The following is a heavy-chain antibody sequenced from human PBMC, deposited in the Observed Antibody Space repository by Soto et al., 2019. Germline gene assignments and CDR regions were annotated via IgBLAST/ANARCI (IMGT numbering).Heavy chain of an antibody. CDR1: GGSISSGGYS. J-gene: IGHJ4*02. CDR2: IYYSGST. CDR3: ARTPDH. Sequence: SETLSLTCTVSGGSISSGGYSWSWSRQHPGKGLEWIGYIYYSGSTYCNPSLKSRVTISVDTSKNQFSLKLSSVTAADTAVYYCARTPDHWGQGTLVTVS. V-gene: IGHV4-31*03. D-gene: IGHD2-15*01.